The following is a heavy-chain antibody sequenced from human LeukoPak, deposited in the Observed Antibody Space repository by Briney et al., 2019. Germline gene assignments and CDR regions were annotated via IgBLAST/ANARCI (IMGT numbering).Heavy chain of an antibody. CDR1: GFRFSDYG. CDR3: ARADYYLFMDV. Sequence: GGSLRLSCAASGFRFSDYGIHWVRQAPGKGLEWVAFIRFDATIKYYTDSVKGRFTISRDNSKNTVYFQMNSLRPEDTAVYYCARADYYLFMDVWGKGTTVTVSS. CDR2: IRFDATIK. J-gene: IGHJ6*03. V-gene: IGHV3-30*02. D-gene: IGHD6-19*01.